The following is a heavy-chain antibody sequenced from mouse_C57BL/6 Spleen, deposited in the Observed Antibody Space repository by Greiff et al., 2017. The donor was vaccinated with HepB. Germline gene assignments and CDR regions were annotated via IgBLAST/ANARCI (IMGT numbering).Heavy chain of an antibody. D-gene: IGHD1-1*02. CDR2: IDPETGGT. V-gene: IGHV1-15*01. CDR1: GYTFTDYE. Sequence: VQLQQSGAELVRPGASVTLSCKASGYTFTDYEMHWVKQTPVHGLEWIGAIDPETGGTAYNQKFKGKAILTADKSSSTAYMELRSLTSEDSAVYYGTNYYGGSGFAYWGQGTLVTVSS. CDR3: TNYYGGSGFAY. J-gene: IGHJ3*01.